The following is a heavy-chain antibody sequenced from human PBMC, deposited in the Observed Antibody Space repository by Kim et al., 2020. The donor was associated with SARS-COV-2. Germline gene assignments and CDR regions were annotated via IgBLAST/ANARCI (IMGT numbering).Heavy chain of an antibody. Sequence: GSGKGRFTISRENAKNSLYLQMNSLRAGDTAVYYCARGLPGGTAMVGFDYWGQGTLVTVSS. CDR3: ARGLPGGTAMVGFDY. D-gene: IGHD5-18*01. V-gene: IGHV3-13*01. J-gene: IGHJ4*02.